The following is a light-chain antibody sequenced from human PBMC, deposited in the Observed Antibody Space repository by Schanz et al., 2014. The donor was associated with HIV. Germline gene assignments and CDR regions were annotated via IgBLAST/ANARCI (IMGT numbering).Light chain of an antibody. V-gene: IGKV3-20*01. J-gene: IGKJ1*01. CDR2: GAS. Sequence: EIVLAQSPGTLSLSPGERATLSCRASQTINRNYLAWYQQKPGQAPRLLIYGASSRATGIPDRFSGSGSGTDFTLTISRLEPEDFAVYYCQQYGSSPWTFGQGTKVEIK. CDR1: QTINRNY. CDR3: QQYGSSPWT.